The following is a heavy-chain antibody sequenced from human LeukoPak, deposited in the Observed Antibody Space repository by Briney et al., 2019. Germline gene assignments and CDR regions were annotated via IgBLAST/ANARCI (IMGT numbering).Heavy chain of an antibody. D-gene: IGHD4-17*01. CDR3: ANEIRPNDY. Sequence: GGSLRLSCGASGFTFSGHAMTWVRQAPGKGLEWVSAISISGDTTYYADAVKGRFTISRDNSKNTVYLQMNSLRAEDTAVYYCANEIRPNDYWGQGTLVTVSS. CDR2: ISISGDTT. J-gene: IGHJ4*02. V-gene: IGHV3-23*01. CDR1: GFTFSGHA.